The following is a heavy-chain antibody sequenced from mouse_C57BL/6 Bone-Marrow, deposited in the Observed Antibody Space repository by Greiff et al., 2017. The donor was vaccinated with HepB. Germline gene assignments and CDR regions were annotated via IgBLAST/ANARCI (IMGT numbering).Heavy chain of an antibody. CDR1: GFTFSNYW. Sequence: EVQRVESGGGLVQPGGSMKLSCVASGFTFSNYWMNWVRQSPEKGLEWVAQIRSKSDNYATHYAESVKGRFTIARNDTKSGVYQQMNNLRAEDTGIYYGTGDGSRYYYALDYWGQGTSVTVSS. CDR2: IRSKSDNYAT. D-gene: IGHD1-1*01. J-gene: IGHJ4*01. V-gene: IGHV6-3*01. CDR3: TGDGSRYYYALDY.